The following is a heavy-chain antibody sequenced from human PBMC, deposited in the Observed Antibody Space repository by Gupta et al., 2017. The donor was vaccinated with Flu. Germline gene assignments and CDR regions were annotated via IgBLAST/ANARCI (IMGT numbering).Heavy chain of an antibody. CDR2: ITYSGDII. Sequence: DFAMHWVRQAPGKGLEWVSGITYSGDIIGYADSGRGRFTISRDNAKNALYLQMKSLRPEDTALYFCAKRQRGGYVMNAADSLGQGTQVQVS. CDR3: AKRQRGGYVMNAADS. D-gene: IGHD6-13*01. J-gene: IGHJ4*02. V-gene: IGHV3-9*01. CDR1: DFA.